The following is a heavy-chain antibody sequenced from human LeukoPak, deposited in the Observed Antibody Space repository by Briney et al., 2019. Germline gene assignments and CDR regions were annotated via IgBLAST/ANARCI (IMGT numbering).Heavy chain of an antibody. V-gene: IGHV1-2*02. CDR3: ARGGSGGVLLLDWFDP. J-gene: IGHJ5*02. D-gene: IGHD2-15*01. CDR2: INPNSGGT. CDR1: GYTFTGYY. Sequence: ASVKVSCKASGYTFTGYYMHWVRQAPGQGLEWMGWINPNSGGTNYAQKCQGRVTMTRDTSISTAYMELSRLRSDDTAVYYCARGGSGGVLLLDWFDPWGQGTLVTVSS.